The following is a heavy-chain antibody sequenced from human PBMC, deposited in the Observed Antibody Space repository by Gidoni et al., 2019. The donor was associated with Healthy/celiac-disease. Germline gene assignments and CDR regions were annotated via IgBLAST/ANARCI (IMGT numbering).Heavy chain of an antibody. Sequence: EVQLVQSGAEVKKPGESLKISGKGSGYSFTSDWIGWVRLMPGKGLEWMGIIYPGDSDTRYSPSFQGQVTISADKSISTAYLQWSSLKASDTAMYYCARGRGGRYRALEFDYWGQGTLVTVSS. CDR2: IYPGDSDT. CDR3: ARGRGGRYRALEFDY. D-gene: IGHD1-26*01. CDR1: GYSFTSDW. V-gene: IGHV5-51*01. J-gene: IGHJ4*02.